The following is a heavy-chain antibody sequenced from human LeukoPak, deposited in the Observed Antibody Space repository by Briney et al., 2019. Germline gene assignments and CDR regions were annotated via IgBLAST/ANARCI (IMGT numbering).Heavy chain of an antibody. CDR3: ARHRYYGSGSRPNWFDP. CDR1: GGSISSSSYY. V-gene: IGHV4-39*01. D-gene: IGHD3-10*01. J-gene: IGHJ5*02. CDR2: IYYSGST. Sequence: SETLSLTCTVSGGSISSSSYYWGWIRQPPGKGLEWIGSIYYSGSTYYNPSLKSRVTMSVDTSKNQFSLKLSSVTAADTAVYYCARHRYYGSGSRPNWFDPWGQGTLVTVSS.